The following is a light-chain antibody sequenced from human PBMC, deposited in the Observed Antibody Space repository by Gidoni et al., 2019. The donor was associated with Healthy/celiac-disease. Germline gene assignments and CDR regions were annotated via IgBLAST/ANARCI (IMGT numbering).Light chain of an antibody. Sequence: DIVMTQSPDSLAVSLGVRATINCKSSQSVLYSSNNKNYLAWYQQKPGQPPKLLIYWASTRESGVPDRFSGSGSGTDFTLTISSLQAEDVAVYYCQQYYSTPRTFXQXTKLEIK. V-gene: IGKV4-1*01. CDR2: WAS. J-gene: IGKJ2*01. CDR3: QQYYSTPRT. CDR1: QSVLYSSNNKNY.